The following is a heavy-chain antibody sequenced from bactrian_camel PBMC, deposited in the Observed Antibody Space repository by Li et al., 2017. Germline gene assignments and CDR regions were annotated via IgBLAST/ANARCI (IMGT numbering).Heavy chain of an antibody. CDR2: QRDAAT. J-gene: IGHJ4*01. Sequence: QLVESGGGSGQTGGSLRLSCEAPRPQPQDTASLYTFDSACMGWFRQAPGKEPEGVAAQRDAATYYADSVKGRFSISRDDAKNAWYLQMNSLTIDDTGVYYCAACGTAYQGQGTQVTVS. CDR1: RPQPQDTASLYTFDSAC. V-gene: IGHV3S32*01.